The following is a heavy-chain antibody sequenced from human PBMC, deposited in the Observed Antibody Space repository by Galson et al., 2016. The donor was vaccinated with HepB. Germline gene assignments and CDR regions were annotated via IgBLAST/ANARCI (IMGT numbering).Heavy chain of an antibody. V-gene: IGHV4-61*01. Sequence: SETLSLTCTVSGGSVSSGRYYWSWIQQPPGKGLEWIGYIYYSGSTNYNPSLKSRVNISEDTFKNQFSLRLTSVTAADTAVYYCAREPDFWSGYRWFDPWGQGTLVTVSS. CDR2: IYYSGST. D-gene: IGHD3-3*01. CDR3: AREPDFWSGYRWFDP. CDR1: GGSVSSGRYY. J-gene: IGHJ5*02.